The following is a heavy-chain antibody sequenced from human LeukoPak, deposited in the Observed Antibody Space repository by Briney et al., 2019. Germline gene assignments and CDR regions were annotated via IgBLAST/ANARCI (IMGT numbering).Heavy chain of an antibody. CDR3: ARPGGDILTGYSTNWFDP. CDR1: GYTFTMYG. Sequence: ASVKVSCKASGYTFTMYGISWVRQAPGQGLEWMGWINPNSGGTNYAQKFQGRVTMTRDTSTSTVYMELSSLRSEDTAVYYCARPGGDILTGYSTNWFDPWGQGTLVTVSS. CDR2: INPNSGGT. J-gene: IGHJ5*02. D-gene: IGHD3-9*01. V-gene: IGHV1-2*02.